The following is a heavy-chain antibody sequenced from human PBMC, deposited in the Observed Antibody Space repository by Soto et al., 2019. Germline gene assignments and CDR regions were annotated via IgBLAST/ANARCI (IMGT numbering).Heavy chain of an antibody. D-gene: IGHD3-22*01. Sequence: GGSLRLSCAASGFTFSTYAMSWVRQAPGKGLEWVSAISDSGAHTYYADSVKGRFSISRDNSKSTLYLQMNSLRADDTAVYYCLIYYYYYSMDLWGLGTTVTVSS. V-gene: IGHV3-23*01. CDR1: GFTFSTYA. J-gene: IGHJ6*02. CDR2: ISDSGAHT. CDR3: LIYYYYYSMDL.